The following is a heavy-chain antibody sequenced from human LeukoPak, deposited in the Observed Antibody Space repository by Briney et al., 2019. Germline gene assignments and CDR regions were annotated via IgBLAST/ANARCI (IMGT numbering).Heavy chain of an antibody. CDR1: GYTFTSYG. CDR3: ASGIAAALAFVY. J-gene: IGHJ4*02. Sequence: ASVKVSCKASGYTFTSYGISWVRQAPGQGLEWMGWISAYNGNTNYAQKLQGRVTMTTDTSTSTAYMELSSLRSEDTAVYYCASGIAAALAFVYWGQGTLVTVSS. D-gene: IGHD6-13*01. CDR2: ISAYNGNT. V-gene: IGHV1-18*01.